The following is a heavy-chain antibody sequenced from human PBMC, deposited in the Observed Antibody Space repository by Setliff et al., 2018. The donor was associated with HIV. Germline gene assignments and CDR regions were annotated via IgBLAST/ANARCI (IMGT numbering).Heavy chain of an antibody. CDR3: ARDRSYSNGLDYYYGMDV. J-gene: IGHJ6*02. V-gene: IGHV1-2*04. CDR1: GYTFTDYF. Sequence: ASVKVSCKASGYTFTDYFIHWVRQAPGQGLEWMGWINPNSGGTSYAQKFQDWVTMTRDTSISTAYMELSRLRSDDTAVYYCARDRSYSNGLDYYYGMDVWGQGTTVTVSS. D-gene: IGHD1-26*01. CDR2: INPNSGGT.